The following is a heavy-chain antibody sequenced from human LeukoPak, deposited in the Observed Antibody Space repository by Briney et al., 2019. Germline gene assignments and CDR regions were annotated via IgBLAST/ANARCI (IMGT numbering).Heavy chain of an antibody. Sequence: GDSDTRYSPSFQGQVTISADKSISTAYLQWSSLKASDTAMYYCARIQTVTTGYYYYMDVWGKGTTVTVSS. CDR2: GDSDT. D-gene: IGHD4-17*01. V-gene: IGHV5-51*01. CDR3: ARIQTVTTGYYYYMDV. J-gene: IGHJ6*03.